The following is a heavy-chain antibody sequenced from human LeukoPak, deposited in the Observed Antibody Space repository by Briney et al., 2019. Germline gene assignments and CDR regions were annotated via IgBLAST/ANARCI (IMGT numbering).Heavy chain of an antibody. V-gene: IGHV3-48*04. CDR2: IRSTGSTI. CDR3: ARERYFQH. Sequence: GGSLRLSCAVSGFTFSSYSMNWVRQAPGKGLEWVSYIRSTGSTIYYADSVKGRFTISRDNAKNTLYLQMNSLRAEDTAVYYCARERYFQHWGQGTLVTVSS. CDR1: GFTFSSYS. J-gene: IGHJ1*01.